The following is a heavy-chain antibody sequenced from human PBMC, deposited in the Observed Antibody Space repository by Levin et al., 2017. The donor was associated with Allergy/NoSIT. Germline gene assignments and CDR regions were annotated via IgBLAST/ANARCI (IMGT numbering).Heavy chain of an antibody. V-gene: IGHV3-48*01. CDR2: ISSSSSTI. Sequence: GGSLRLSCAASGFTFSTYSMNWVRQAPGKGLEWVSYISSSSSTIYYADSVKGRFTISRDNAKNSLYLQMNSLRAEDTAVYYCARDWGSYYYGSGSPQFDYWGQGTLVTVSS. J-gene: IGHJ4*02. D-gene: IGHD3-10*01. CDR3: ARDWGSYYYGSGSPQFDY. CDR1: GFTFSTYS.